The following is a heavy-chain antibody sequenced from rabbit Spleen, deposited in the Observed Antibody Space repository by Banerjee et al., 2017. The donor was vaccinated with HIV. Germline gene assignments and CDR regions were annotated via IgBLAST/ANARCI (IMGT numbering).Heavy chain of an antibody. J-gene: IGHJ6*01. CDR3: ARDTGTSFSSYGMDL. CDR2: IAGSSSGFT. D-gene: IGHD7-1*01. CDR1: GFDFSSSDY. Sequence: QEQLVESGGGLVQPGGSLKLSCKASGFDFSSSDYICWVRQAPGKGLEWISCIAGSSSGFTYSATWATGRFTISKTSSTTVTLQMTSLTVADTATYFCARDTGTSFSSYGMDLWGQGTLVTVS. V-gene: IGHV1S45*01.